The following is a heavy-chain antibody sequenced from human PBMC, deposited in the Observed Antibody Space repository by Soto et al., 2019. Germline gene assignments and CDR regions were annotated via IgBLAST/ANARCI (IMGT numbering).Heavy chain of an antibody. J-gene: IGHJ4*02. CDR1: GFTFSSYS. D-gene: IGHD2-2*01. Sequence: GGSLRLSCAASGFTFSSYSMNWVRQAPGKGLEWVSSISSSSSSYIYYADSVKGRFTISRDNAKNSLYLQMNSLRAEDTAVYYCARADRYCSSTSCYYLDYWGQGTLVTVSS. V-gene: IGHV3-21*01. CDR2: ISSSSSSYI. CDR3: ARADRYCSSTSCYYLDY.